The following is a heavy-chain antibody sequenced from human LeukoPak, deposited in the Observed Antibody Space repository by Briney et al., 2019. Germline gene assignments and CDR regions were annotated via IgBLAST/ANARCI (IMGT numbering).Heavy chain of an antibody. CDR2: IYYSGST. CDR3: ARGWRSGYSPYFDY. CDR1: GGSISSGDYY. J-gene: IGHJ4*02. V-gene: IGHV4-30-4*02. Sequence: SETLSLTCAVSGGSISSGDYYWSWIRQPPGKGLEWIGYIYYSGSTYYNPSLKSRVTISVDTSKNQFSLKLSSVTAADTAVYYCARGWRSGYSPYFDYWGQGTLVTVSS. D-gene: IGHD3-3*01.